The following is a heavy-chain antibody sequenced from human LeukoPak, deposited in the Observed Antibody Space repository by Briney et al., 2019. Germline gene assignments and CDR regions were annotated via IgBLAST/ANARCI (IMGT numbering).Heavy chain of an antibody. D-gene: IGHD6-19*01. CDR3: AAGRDIAVAGPGGYFDY. Sequence: GASLRLSCAASGVTFSDYHMNWIRQAPGKGLEWVSYISPGGNTIYFADSVNGRFTLSRDSARNSLSLQMNSLTAEDTAVYYCAAGRDIAVAGPGGYFDYWGRGTLVTVSS. V-gene: IGHV3-11*01. CDR2: ISPGGNTI. CDR1: GVTFSDYH. J-gene: IGHJ4*02.